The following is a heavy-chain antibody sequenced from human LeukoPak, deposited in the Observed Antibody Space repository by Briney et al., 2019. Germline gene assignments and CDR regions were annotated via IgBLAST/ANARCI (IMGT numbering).Heavy chain of an antibody. Sequence: PSETLSLTCTVSGDYISSGTYYWSWIRQPPGKGLEWIGEINHSGSTNYNPSLKSRVTISVDTSKNQFSLKLSSVTAADTAVYYCARGFRDGYNYGYWGQGTLVTVSS. CDR2: INHSGST. V-gene: IGHV4-39*07. D-gene: IGHD5-24*01. J-gene: IGHJ4*02. CDR1: GDYISSGTYY. CDR3: ARGFRDGYNYGY.